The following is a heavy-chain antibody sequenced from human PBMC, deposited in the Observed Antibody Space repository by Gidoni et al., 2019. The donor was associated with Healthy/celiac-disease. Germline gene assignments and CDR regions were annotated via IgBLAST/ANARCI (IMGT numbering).Heavy chain of an antibody. Sequence: QVQLVESGGGVVQPGRSLRLSCAASGFTFSSDGMHWVRQAPGKGLEWVAVISYDGSNKYYADSVKGRFTISRDNSKNTLYLQMNSLRAEDTAVYYCAKDLDSSPGYWGQGTLVTVSS. CDR1: GFTFSSDG. J-gene: IGHJ4*02. D-gene: IGHD6-13*01. CDR3: AKDLDSSPGY. CDR2: ISYDGSNK. V-gene: IGHV3-30*18.